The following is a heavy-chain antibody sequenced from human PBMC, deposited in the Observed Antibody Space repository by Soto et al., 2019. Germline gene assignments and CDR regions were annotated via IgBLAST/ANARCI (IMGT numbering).Heavy chain of an antibody. D-gene: IGHD3-22*01. J-gene: IGHJ4*02. CDR3: AKGQSSGAFRFFFDY. V-gene: IGHV3-23*01. CDR1: GFTVSGYA. Sequence: SWGSLSLSCATSGFTVSGYAMTFVRPSPGKGLNWVSAITSGGDTFFADSVKGRFTISRDHSKNTFYLQMNSLTAEDTAVYYCAKGQSSGAFRFFFDYWGQGTLVTVSS. CDR2: ITSGGDT.